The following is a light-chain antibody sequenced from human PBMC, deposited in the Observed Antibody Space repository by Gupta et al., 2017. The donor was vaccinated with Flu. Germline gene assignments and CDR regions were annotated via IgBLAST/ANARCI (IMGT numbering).Light chain of an antibody. CDR3: QQYKNWPRT. J-gene: IGKJ1*01. CDR1: QSVSSN. Sequence: EIVMTHSPATLSVSPGERATLSDRASQSVSSNLAWYQQKPGQAPRLLIYGASTRATGIPARFSGSGSGTEFTLTISSLQSEDFAVYYCQQYKNWPRTFGQGTKVEIK. CDR2: GAS. V-gene: IGKV3-15*01.